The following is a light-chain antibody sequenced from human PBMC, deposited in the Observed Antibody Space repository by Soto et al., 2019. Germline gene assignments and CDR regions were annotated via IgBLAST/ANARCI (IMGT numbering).Light chain of an antibody. Sequence: QSVLTQPASVSGSPGQSITISCTGASSDIGTYNFVSWYQHFPGKAPKLIIYEVSHRPSGVSDRFAGSKSGNTASLTISGLQAEDEADYYCSSYTASDTLVVFGGGTKLTVL. V-gene: IGLV2-14*01. CDR2: EVS. J-gene: IGLJ2*01. CDR1: SSDIGTYNF. CDR3: SSYTASDTLVV.